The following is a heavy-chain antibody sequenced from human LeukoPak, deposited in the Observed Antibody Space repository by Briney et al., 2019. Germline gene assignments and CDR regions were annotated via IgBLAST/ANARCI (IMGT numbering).Heavy chain of an antibody. Sequence: ASVKVSCKASGYTFTNYGITWVRQAPGQGLEWMGWISAYNGNTNYAQKFQGRVTMTTDTSTSTAYMELRSLRSDDTAVYYCARDDHRYRGYSYASDYWGKGTLVTVSS. J-gene: IGHJ4*02. CDR2: ISAYNGNT. V-gene: IGHV1-18*01. CDR1: GYTFTNYG. CDR3: ARDDHRYRGYSYASDY. D-gene: IGHD5-18*01.